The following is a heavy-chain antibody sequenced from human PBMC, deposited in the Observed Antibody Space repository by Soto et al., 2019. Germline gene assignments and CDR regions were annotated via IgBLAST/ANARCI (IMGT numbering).Heavy chain of an antibody. CDR1: DFSFNDSW. CDR2: IKSKTDGGTT. CDR3: TTDSDYDFWSGYYRVPDAFGI. D-gene: IGHD3-3*01. V-gene: IGHV3-15*07. J-gene: IGHJ3*02. Sequence: PGGSLRLSCVVSDFSFNDSWMNWVRQAPGKGLEWVGRIKSKTDGGTTDYAAPVKGRFTISRDDSKNTLYLQMNSLKTEDTAVYYCTTDSDYDFWSGYYRVPDAFGIWGQGTMVTVSS.